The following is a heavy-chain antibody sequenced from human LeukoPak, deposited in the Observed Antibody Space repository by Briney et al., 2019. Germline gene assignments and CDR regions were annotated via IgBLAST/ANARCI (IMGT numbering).Heavy chain of an antibody. D-gene: IGHD5-24*01. CDR1: GGSISSSSYY. Sequence: PSETLSLTCTVSGGSISSSSYYWGWIRQPPGKGLEWIGSIYYSGSTYYNPSLKSRVTISVDTSKNQFSLKLSSVTAADTAVYYCARWLQFEGFVSWGQETLVTVSS. CDR2: IYYSGST. J-gene: IGHJ4*02. V-gene: IGHV4-39*01. CDR3: ARWLQFEGFVS.